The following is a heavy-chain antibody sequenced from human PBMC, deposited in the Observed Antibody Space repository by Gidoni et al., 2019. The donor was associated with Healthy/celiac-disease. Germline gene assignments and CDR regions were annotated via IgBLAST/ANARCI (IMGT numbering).Heavy chain of an antibody. CDR1: GGSFSGYY. J-gene: IGHJ6*02. V-gene: IGHV4-34*01. CDR3: ARFPPITMVRGDGMDV. CDR2: INHSGST. Sequence: QVQLQQWGAGLLKPSEPLSLTCAVYGGSFSGYYWSWIRQPPGKGLEWIGEINHSGSTNYNPSLKSRVTISVDTSKNQFSLKLSSVTAADTAVYYCARFPPITMVRGDGMDVWGQGTTVTVSS. D-gene: IGHD3-10*01.